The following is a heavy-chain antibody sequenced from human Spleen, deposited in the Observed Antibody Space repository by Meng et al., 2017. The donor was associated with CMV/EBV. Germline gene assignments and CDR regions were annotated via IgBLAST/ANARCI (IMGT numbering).Heavy chain of an antibody. J-gene: IGHJ4*02. V-gene: IGHV1-2*02. D-gene: IGHD3-16*02. Sequence: ASVKVSCKASGYTFTGYYMHWVRQAPGQGLEWMGWINPNSGGTNYAQKFQGRVTKTSYTSISTAYMELSRLRSDDTAGYYCARARGSRDTNAKIDYWGQGTLVTVSS. CDR1: GYTFTGYY. CDR3: ARARGSRDTNAKIDY. CDR2: INPNSGGT.